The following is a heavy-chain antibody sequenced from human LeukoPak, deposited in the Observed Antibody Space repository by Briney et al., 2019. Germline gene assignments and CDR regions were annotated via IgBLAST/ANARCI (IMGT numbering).Heavy chain of an antibody. J-gene: IGHJ4*02. CDR1: GFTVSSNY. V-gene: IGHV3-53*01. Sequence: GGSLRLSCAASGFTVSSNYMSWVRQAPGKGLELVSVMYSGGSTYSRDSVTGRFTISRDNSKNTLYLQMNSLRAEDTAVYYCARRGSGSYYNDYWGQGTLVTVSS. CDR3: ARRGSGSYYNDY. D-gene: IGHD3-10*01. CDR2: MYSGGST.